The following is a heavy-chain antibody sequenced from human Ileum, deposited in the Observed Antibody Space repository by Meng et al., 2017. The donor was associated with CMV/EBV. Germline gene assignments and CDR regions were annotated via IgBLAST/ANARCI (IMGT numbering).Heavy chain of an antibody. V-gene: IGHV3-73*01. CDR2: IRGKAHSYAT. J-gene: IGHJ4*02. CDR1: GFTFSGSA. CDR3: VGGRAANPD. Sequence: GESLKISCAASGFTFSGSAVHWVRQASGKGLEWVGRIRGKAHSYATAYAASVKGRFTISRDDSKNTAYLQMNSLKTEDTAMYYCVGGRAANPDWGQGTLVTVSS. D-gene: IGHD1-26*01.